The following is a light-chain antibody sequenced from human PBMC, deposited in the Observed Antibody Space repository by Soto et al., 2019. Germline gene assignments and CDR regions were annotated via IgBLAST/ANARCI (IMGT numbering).Light chain of an antibody. V-gene: IGKV3-11*01. J-gene: IGKJ1*01. CDR2: DAS. Sequence: EIVLTQSPGTLSLSPGERATLSCRASQSVSSHLAWYQQKPGQAPRLLIYDASNRATGIPARFSGSGSGTDFTLTISSLDPEVFAVYHCVQRTTWPWTCGQGSKVEIK. CDR3: VQRTTWPWT. CDR1: QSVSSH.